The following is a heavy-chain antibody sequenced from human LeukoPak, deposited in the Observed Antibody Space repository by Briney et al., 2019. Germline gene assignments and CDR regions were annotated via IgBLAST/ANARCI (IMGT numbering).Heavy chain of an antibody. CDR3: ARVAWKGGPLDY. D-gene: IGHD1-1*01. CDR2: IKRDGSEK. J-gene: IGHJ4*02. CDR1: GFTFTDYW. V-gene: IGHV3-7*03. Sequence: GGSLRLSCAASGFTFTDYWMSWVRQAPGKGLERVANIKRDGSEKSYVDSVKGRFTISRDNAKNSLYLQMNSLRTEDTALYHCARVAWKGGPLDYWGQGTLVTVSS.